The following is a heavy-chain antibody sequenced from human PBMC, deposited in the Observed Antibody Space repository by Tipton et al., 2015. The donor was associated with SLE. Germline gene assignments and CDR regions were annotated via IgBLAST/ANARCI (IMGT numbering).Heavy chain of an antibody. CDR2: MYYSEST. CDR3: VRHSTSWFLGIPY. Sequence: TLSLTCTVPGDSMSSSNYYWGWIRRPPGKGLEWIGSMYYSESTYYNPSLKSRVSMLGDTSKNQFSLKLTSVTAADTAVYYCVRHSTSWFLGIPYWGQGTLVTVSS. J-gene: IGHJ4*02. D-gene: IGHD2-2*01. V-gene: IGHV4-39*07. CDR1: GDSMSSSNYY.